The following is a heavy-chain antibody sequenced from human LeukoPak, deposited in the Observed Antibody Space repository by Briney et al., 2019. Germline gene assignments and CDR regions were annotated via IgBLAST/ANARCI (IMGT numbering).Heavy chain of an antibody. CDR2: IYYSGST. CDR1: GGSISSSSYY. V-gene: IGHV4-39*07. J-gene: IGHJ3*02. Sequence: TPSETLSLTCTVSGGSISSSSYYWGWIRQPPGKGLEWIGSIYYSGSTNYNPSLKSRVTISVDTSKNQFSLKLSSVTAADTAVYYCARQGHGGAFDIWGQGTMVTVSS. CDR3: ARQGHGGAFDI. D-gene: IGHD3-10*01.